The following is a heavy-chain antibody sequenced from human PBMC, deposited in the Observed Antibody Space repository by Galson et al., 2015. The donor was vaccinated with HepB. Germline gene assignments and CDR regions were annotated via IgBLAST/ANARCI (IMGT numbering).Heavy chain of an antibody. CDR2: ISSSSSTI. CDR1: GFTFSSYS. CDR3: ADLRGTPHYYYYGMDV. V-gene: IGHV3-48*01. Sequence: SLRLSCAASGFTFSSYSMNWVRQAPGKGLEWVSYISSSSSTIYYADSVKGRFTISRDNAKNSLYLQLNSLRAEDPAVYYLADLRGTPHYYYYGMDVWGQGTTVIGSS. J-gene: IGHJ6*02. D-gene: IGHD3-10*01.